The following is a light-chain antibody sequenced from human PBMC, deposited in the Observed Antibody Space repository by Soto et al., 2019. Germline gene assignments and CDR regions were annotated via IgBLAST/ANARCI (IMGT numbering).Light chain of an antibody. V-gene: IGKV3-20*01. CDR2: GAS. CDR1: QTVTSSY. CDR3: QQYASSPMT. J-gene: IGKJ1*01. Sequence: EIVLTQSPGTLSLSPGERATLSCRASQTVTSSYLAWFQKKPGQAPRLLIYGASSRATGIPDRFSGSGSGTDFTLTISRLEPEDFAVYYCQQYASSPMTFGQGTKVEIK.